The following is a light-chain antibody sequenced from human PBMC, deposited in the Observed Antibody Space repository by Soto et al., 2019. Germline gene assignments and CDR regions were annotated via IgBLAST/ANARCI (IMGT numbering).Light chain of an antibody. V-gene: IGLV7-43*01. CDR1: TGAVTSGHH. CDR2: STN. J-gene: IGLJ3*02. Sequence: QTVVTQESSLTVSPGGTVTLTCASSTGAVTSGHHPNWLQQKLGQAPRTLIYSTNNKQDWTPARFSGSLLEGKAALTVSGVQPEDEAEYYCLFYYGGAQPHWVFGGGTKLTVL. CDR3: LFYYGGAQPHWV.